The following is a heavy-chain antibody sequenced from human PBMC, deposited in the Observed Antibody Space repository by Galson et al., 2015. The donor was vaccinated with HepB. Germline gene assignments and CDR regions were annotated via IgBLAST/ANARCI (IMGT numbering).Heavy chain of an antibody. D-gene: IGHD2-2*01. CDR3: ARLSVVPALFDNVNWFDP. CDR2: FDPEDGET. Sequence: SVKVSCKVSGYTLTELSMHWVRQAPGKGLEWMGGFDPEDGETIYAQKFQGRVTMTEDTSTDTAYMELSSLRSEDTAVYYCARLSVVPALFDNVNWFDPWGQGTLVTVSS. V-gene: IGHV1-24*01. CDR1: GYTLTELS. J-gene: IGHJ5*02.